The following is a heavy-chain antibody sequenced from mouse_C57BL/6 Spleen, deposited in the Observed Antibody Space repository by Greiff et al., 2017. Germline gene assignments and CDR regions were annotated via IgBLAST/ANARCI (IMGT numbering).Heavy chain of an antibody. V-gene: IGHV1-42*01. Sequence: VQLKQSGPELVKPGASVKISCKASGYSFTGYYMNWVKQSPEKSLEWIGEINPSTGGTTYNQKFKAKATLTVDKSSSTAYMQLKSLTSEDSAVYYCARSGGPYAMDYWGQGTSVTVSS. CDR2: INPSTGGT. CDR1: GYSFTGYY. CDR3: ARSGGPYAMDY. J-gene: IGHJ4*01. D-gene: IGHD1-1*02.